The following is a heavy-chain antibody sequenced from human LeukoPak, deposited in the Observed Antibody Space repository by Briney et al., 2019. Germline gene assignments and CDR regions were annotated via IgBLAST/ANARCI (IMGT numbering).Heavy chain of an antibody. CDR1: GFTFSSHG. Sequence: GGPLRLSCAASGFTFSSHGMHWVRQAPGKGLEWVAYVLSDGSRKYYADSVKGRFTISRDDSKNTLFLQMNSLRPEGTALYYCAKDFNWGWDYWGQGTLVTVSS. CDR2: VLSDGSRK. J-gene: IGHJ4*02. CDR3: AKDFNWGWDY. V-gene: IGHV3-30*02. D-gene: IGHD7-27*01.